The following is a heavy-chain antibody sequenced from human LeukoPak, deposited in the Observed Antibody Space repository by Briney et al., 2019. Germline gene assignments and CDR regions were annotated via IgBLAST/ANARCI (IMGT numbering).Heavy chain of an antibody. Sequence: ASVKVSCKASGYTFTSYGISWVRQAPGQGLEWMGWISAYNGNTNYAQKLQGRVTMTTDTSTSTAYMELRSPRSDDTAVYYCARDLVDYDYVWGSYRYGYWGQGTLVTVSS. J-gene: IGHJ4*02. V-gene: IGHV1-18*01. CDR1: GYTFTSYG. CDR2: ISAYNGNT. D-gene: IGHD3-16*02. CDR3: ARDLVDYDYVWGSYRYGY.